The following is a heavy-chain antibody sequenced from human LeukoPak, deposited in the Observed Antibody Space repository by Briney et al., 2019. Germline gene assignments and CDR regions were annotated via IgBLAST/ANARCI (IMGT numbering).Heavy chain of an antibody. CDR3: AKDPNGDYVGGFDM. J-gene: IGHJ3*02. CDR1: GFTFNSFA. CDR2: INVRGDAT. D-gene: IGHD4-17*01. Sequence: GGSLRLSCAASGFTFNSFAFTWVRQAPGRGLEWVSAINVRGDATFYAESVRGRFTISRDNSKNTLYLQMNGLRVEDTAVYYCAKDPNGDYVGGFDMRGPGTMVTVSS. V-gene: IGHV3-23*01.